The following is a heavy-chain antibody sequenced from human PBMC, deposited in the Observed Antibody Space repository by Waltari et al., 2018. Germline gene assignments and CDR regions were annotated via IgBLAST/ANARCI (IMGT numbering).Heavy chain of an antibody. D-gene: IGHD6-13*01. V-gene: IGHV3-30-3*01. CDR2: ISYDGSNK. CDR3: ARDGSSSVEYFQH. J-gene: IGHJ1*01. CDR1: GFTFSSYA. Sequence: QVQLVESGGGVVQPGRSLRLSCAASGFTFSSYAMHWVRQAPGKGLEWVAVISYDGSNKYYADSVKGRFTISRDNSKNTLYLQMNSLRAEDTAVYYCARDGSSSVEYFQHWGQGTLVTVSS.